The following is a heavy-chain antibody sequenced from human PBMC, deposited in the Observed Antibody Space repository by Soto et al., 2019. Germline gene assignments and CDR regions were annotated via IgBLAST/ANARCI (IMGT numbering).Heavy chain of an antibody. CDR2: IYYSGSP. V-gene: IGHV4-31*03. CDR3: AREGRTGYTFGLDY. J-gene: IGHJ4*02. CDR1: GGSISSGGYY. Sequence: QVQLQESGPGLVKPSQTLSLTCTVSGGSISSGGYYWSWIRQHPGKGLEWIGYIYYSGSPYYNPSHKSRVTIAVDTSKNQFSLKLNSVTAADTAVYYCAREGRTGYTFGLDYWGQGTLVTVSA. D-gene: IGHD5-18*01.